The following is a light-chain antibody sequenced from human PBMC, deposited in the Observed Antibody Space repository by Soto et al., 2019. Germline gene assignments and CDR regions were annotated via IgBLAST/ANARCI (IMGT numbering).Light chain of an antibody. CDR1: SGHSSYA. V-gene: IGLV4-69*02. Sequence: QPVLTQSPSASASLGASVKLTCTLSSGHSSYATAWHQQQPGKGPRYLMKLNSDGSHNNGDGIPDRFSGSSSGAERYLTISSLQSEDEAAYYCQTWASGVVVFGGGTQLTVL. CDR2: LNSDGSH. CDR3: QTWASGVVV. J-gene: IGLJ2*01.